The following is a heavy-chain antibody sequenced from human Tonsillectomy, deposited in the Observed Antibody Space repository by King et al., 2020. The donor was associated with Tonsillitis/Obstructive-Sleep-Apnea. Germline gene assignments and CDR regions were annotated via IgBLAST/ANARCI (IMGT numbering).Heavy chain of an antibody. CDR2: IIPILGIA. Sequence: QLVQSGAEVKKPGSSVKVSCKASGGTFSSYAISWVRQAPGQGLEWMGRIIPILGIANYAQKFQGRVTITADKSTSTAYMELRSLRSEDTSVYYCARDTVGATENFDYWGQGTLVTVSS. CDR3: ARDTVGATENFDY. J-gene: IGHJ4*02. CDR1: GGTFSSYA. D-gene: IGHD1-26*01. V-gene: IGHV1-69*04.